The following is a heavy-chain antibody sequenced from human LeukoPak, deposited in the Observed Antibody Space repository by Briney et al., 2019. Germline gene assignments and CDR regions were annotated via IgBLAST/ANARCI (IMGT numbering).Heavy chain of an antibody. CDR3: ARVGFTMVRGGVYYYYGMDV. J-gene: IGHJ6*02. Sequence: SETLSLTCTVSGGSISSSSYYWGWIRQPPGKGLEWIGYIYYSGSTNYNPSLKSRVTISVDTSKNQFSLKLSSVTAADTAVYYCARVGFTMVRGGVYYYYGMDVWGQGTTVTVSS. D-gene: IGHD3-10*01. CDR2: IYYSGST. V-gene: IGHV4-61*05. CDR1: GGSISSSSYY.